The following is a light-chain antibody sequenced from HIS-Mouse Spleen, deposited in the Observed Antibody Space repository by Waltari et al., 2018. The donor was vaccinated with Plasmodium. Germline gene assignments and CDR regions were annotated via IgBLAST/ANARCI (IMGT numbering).Light chain of an antibody. J-gene: IGLJ1*01. CDR1: NLGDKY. CDR2: QDS. CDR3: QAWDSSTDYV. Sequence: SYELTQPPSVSVSPGQTASITCSGDNLGDKYACWYQQKPGQSPVLVIYQDSKRPSGIPERFSGSNSGNTATLTIRGTQAMDEADYYCQAWDSSTDYVFGTGTKVTVL. V-gene: IGLV3-1*01.